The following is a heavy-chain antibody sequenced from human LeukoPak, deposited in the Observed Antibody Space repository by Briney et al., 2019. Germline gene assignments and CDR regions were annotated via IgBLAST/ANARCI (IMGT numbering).Heavy chain of an antibody. CDR2: IYDGGGT. V-gene: IGHV4-59*01. D-gene: IGHD2/OR15-2a*01. CDR3: AKGGSTNFYYGDV. Sequence: SETLSLTCSVSGGSMTNLYWTWIRQPPGKGLEWIGDIYDGGGTRYNTSLESRVTISVDTSKNQFSLKLSSVTAADTAVYYCAKGGSTNFYYGDVWGQGTTVTVSS. J-gene: IGHJ6*02. CDR1: GGSMTNLY.